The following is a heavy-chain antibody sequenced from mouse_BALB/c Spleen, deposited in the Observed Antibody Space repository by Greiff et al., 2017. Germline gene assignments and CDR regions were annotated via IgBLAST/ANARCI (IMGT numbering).Heavy chain of an antibody. CDR3: ARLHLGRDFDY. J-gene: IGHJ2*01. D-gene: IGHD4-1*01. CDR1: GFTFSSYA. CDR2: ISSGGSYT. Sequence: EVNVVESGGGLVKPGGSLKLSCAASGFTFSSYAMSWVRQTPEKRLEWVATISSGGSYTYYPDSVKGRFTISRDNAKNTLYLQMSSLRSEDTAMYYCARLHLGRDFDYWGQGTTLTVSS. V-gene: IGHV5-9-3*01.